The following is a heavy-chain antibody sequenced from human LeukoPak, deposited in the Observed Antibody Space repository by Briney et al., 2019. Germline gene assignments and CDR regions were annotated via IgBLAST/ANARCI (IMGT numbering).Heavy chain of an antibody. CDR2: INPNSGGT. V-gene: IGHV1-2*02. CDR1: GYTFTGYY. J-gene: IGHJ4*02. D-gene: IGHD3-10*01. CDR3: ARVGTRITMVRGGINKYYFDY. Sequence: ASVKVSCKASGYTFTGYYMHWVRQAPGQGLEWMGWINPNSGGTNYAQKFQGRVTMTRDTSISTAYMELSRLRSDDTAVYYCARVGTRITMVRGGINKYYFDYWGQGTLVTVSS.